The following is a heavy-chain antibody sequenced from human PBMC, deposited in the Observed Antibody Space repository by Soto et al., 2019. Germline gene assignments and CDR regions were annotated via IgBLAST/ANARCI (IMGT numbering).Heavy chain of an antibody. CDR2: IYYSGST. V-gene: IGHV4-59*01. Sequence: PSETLSLTCTVSGGSISSYYWSWIRQPPGKGLEWIGYIYYSGSTNYNPSPKSRVTISVDTSKNHFSLKLSSVTAADTAVYYCAGDIVVVPAAIRHYYYGMDVWGQGTTVTVSS. CDR1: GGSISSYY. D-gene: IGHD2-2*02. CDR3: AGDIVVVPAAIRHYYYGMDV. J-gene: IGHJ6*02.